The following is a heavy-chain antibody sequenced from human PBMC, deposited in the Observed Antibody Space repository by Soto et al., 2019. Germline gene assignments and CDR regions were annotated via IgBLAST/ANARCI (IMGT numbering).Heavy chain of an antibody. CDR2: ISSSSSTI. CDR3: AREDVDYYDSSGYLY. V-gene: IGHV3-48*02. D-gene: IGHD3-22*01. CDR1: GFTFRSYS. Sequence: GGSLRLSCAASGFTFRSYSMNWVRQAPGKGLEWVSYISSSSSTIYYADSVKGRFTISRDNAKNSLYLQMNSLRDEDTAVYYCAREDVDYYDSSGYLYWGQGTLVTVSS. J-gene: IGHJ4*02.